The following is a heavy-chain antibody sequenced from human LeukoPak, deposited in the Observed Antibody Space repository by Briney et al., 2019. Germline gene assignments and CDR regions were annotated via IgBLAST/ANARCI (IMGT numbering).Heavy chain of an antibody. CDR1: GFTFSSYA. CDR3: ASQANPAARDYYGMDV. Sequence: GGSLRLSCAASGFTFSSYAMHWVRQAPGKGLEWVAVISYDGSNKYYADSVKGRFTISRDNSKNTLYLQMNSLRAEDTAVYYCASQANPAARDYYGMDVWGQGTTVTVSS. V-gene: IGHV3-30-3*01. CDR2: ISYDGSNK. J-gene: IGHJ6*02. D-gene: IGHD6-6*01.